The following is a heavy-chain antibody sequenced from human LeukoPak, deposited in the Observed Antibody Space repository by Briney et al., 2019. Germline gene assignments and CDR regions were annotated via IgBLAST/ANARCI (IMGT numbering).Heavy chain of an antibody. CDR2: INPNNGDA. V-gene: IGHV1-2*06. CDR1: GYTFTGYY. J-gene: IGHJ4*02. D-gene: IGHD1-26*01. CDR3: ARVKYSGSYYFDY. Sequence: GASVTVSCTASGYTFTGYYIHWVRQAPGQGLERMGQINPNNGDADYAQKFQGRVAMAWDTSINTAYMELSRLRSDDTAVHYCARVKYSGSYYFDYWGQGTLVTVSS.